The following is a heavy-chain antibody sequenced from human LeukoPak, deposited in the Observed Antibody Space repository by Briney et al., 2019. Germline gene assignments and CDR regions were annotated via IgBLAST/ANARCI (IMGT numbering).Heavy chain of an antibody. CDR1: GGSFSFYY. CDR2: ISQSGST. CDR3: ARQGSGGRHQIDY. J-gene: IGHJ4*02. D-gene: IGHD2-15*01. Sequence: SETLSLTCGVSGGSFSFYYWSWIRQPPGKGLEWIGEISQSGSTNYSPSLKSRVNISLDTSENQFSLKLSSVTAADTAVYYCARQGSGGRHQIDYWGQGTLVTVSS. V-gene: IGHV4-34*01.